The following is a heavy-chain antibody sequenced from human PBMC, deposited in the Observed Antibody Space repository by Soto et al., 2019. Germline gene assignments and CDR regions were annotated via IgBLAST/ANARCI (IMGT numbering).Heavy chain of an antibody. D-gene: IGHD6-19*01. CDR3: ARERGEYDSGWSIDR. CDR1: GFSFSSHS. V-gene: IGHV3-48*02. Sequence: EVQLVESGGGLVQPGGSLRVSCAASGFSFSSHSFNWVRQAPGQGLEWVAYISSRSSLILYADSVRGRFVISRDNALNSLYLQMNGTRDEDTAIYYCARERGEYDSGWSIDRWGQGTPVPVSS. J-gene: IGHJ5*02. CDR2: ISSRSSLI.